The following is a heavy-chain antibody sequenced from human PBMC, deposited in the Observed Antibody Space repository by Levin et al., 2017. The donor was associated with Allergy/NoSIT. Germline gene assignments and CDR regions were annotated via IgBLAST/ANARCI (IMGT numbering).Heavy chain of an antibody. J-gene: IGHJ4*02. CDR2: ISYDGSNK. CDR3: AKPKYGDYVRLDY. CDR1: GFTFSSYG. V-gene: IGHV3-30*18. Sequence: GESLKISCAASGFTFSSYGMHWVRQAPGKGLEWVAVISYDGSNKYYADSVKGRFTISRDNSKNTLYLQMNSLRAEDTAVYYCAKPKYGDYVRLDYWGQGTLVTVSS. D-gene: IGHD4-17*01.